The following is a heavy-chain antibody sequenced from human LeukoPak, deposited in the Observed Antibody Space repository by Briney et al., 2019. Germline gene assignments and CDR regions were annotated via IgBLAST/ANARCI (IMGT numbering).Heavy chain of an antibody. D-gene: IGHD6-13*01. Sequence: GASVKVSCKASGGTFSSYAISWVRQAPGQGLEWMGGIIPIFGTANYAQKFQGRVTITADESTSTAHMELSSLRSEDTAVYYCARAVAAAGPAAFADWGQGTLVTVSS. CDR2: IIPIFGTA. V-gene: IGHV1-69*13. CDR1: GGTFSSYA. CDR3: ARAVAAAGPAAFAD. J-gene: IGHJ4*02.